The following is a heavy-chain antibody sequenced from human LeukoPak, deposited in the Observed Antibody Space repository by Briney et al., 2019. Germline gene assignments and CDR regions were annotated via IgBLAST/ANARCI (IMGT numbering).Heavy chain of an antibody. D-gene: IGHD3-3*01. CDR1: GFTFSSYA. V-gene: IGHV3-23*01. Sequence: GGSLRLSCAASGFTFSSYAMSWVRQAPGKGLAWVSAISGSGGSTYYADSVKGRFTISRDNSKNTLYLQMNSLRAEDTAVYYCASYDFWSGFGYYWGQGTLVTVSS. J-gene: IGHJ4*02. CDR3: ASYDFWSGFGYY. CDR2: ISGSGGST.